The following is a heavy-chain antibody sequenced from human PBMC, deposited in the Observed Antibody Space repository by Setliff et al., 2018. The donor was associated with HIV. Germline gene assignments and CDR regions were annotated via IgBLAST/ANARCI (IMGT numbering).Heavy chain of an antibody. V-gene: IGHV1-18*01. Sequence: VASVKVSCKASGYIFTNYGISWVRQAPGQGLEWMGWITGYNGNTNYAEKFQGRVTMTIDTSTSTAYLELRSLRSDDTAVYYCARVGPESLPYTWDDEADTLDIWGQGTMVTVS. CDR2: ITGYNGNT. J-gene: IGHJ3*02. CDR3: ARVGPESLPYTWDDEADTLDI. CDR1: GYIFTNYG. D-gene: IGHD1-1*01.